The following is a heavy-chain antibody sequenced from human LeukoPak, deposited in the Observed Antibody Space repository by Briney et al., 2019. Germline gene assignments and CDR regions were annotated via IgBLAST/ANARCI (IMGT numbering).Heavy chain of an antibody. CDR1: GGSISSYY. V-gene: IGHV4-59*01. D-gene: IGHD1-1*01. CDR3: ARDGPGNQPPGPFDP. Sequence: KPSETLSLTCTVSGGSISSYYWSWIRQPRGKGLEWIGYIYYSGSTNYNPSLKSRVTISVDTSKNQFSLKLSSVTAADTAVYYCARDGPGNQPPGPFDPWGQGTLVTVSS. J-gene: IGHJ5*02. CDR2: IYYSGST.